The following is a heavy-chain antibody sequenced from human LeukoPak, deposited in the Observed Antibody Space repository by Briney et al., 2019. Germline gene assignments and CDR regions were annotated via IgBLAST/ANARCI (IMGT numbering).Heavy chain of an antibody. V-gene: IGHV4-39*02. CDR3: ARRVRDNSGYYYVDY. CDR2: IYCSGIT. CDR1: GSSISSSSYY. Sequence: PSETLSLTCTVSGSSISSSSYYWGWVRQPPGKGLEWIGSIYCSGITYINPSLKSRVTISVDTSKNHFSLRLSSVTAADTAVYYCARRVRDNSGYYYVDYWGQGTLVTVSS. D-gene: IGHD3-22*01. J-gene: IGHJ4*02.